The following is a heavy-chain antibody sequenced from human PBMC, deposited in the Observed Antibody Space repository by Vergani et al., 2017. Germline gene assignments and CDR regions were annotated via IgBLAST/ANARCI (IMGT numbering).Heavy chain of an antibody. CDR2: IRSKAYGQAT. CDR3: VRDQVTMLRGSDALDI. D-gene: IGHD3-10*01. Sequence: EVQLVESGGDLVQPGRSLRLSCTASGFTFGYYAMDWFRQAPGQGLGWVGGIRSKAYGQATIYAASVKGRFTLSRDDSKSIASLQMNNLQTEDTAMYYCVRDQVTMLRGSDALDIWGQGTMVTVSS. V-gene: IGHV3-49*03. J-gene: IGHJ3*02. CDR1: GFTFGYYA.